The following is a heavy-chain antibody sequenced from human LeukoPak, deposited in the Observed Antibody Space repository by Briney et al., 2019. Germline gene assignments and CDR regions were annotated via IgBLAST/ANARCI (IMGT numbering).Heavy chain of an antibody. J-gene: IGHJ4*02. CDR1: GFTFSGSA. V-gene: IGHV3-73*01. CDR3: TRRKEGFDY. CDR2: IRSKANSYAT. Sequence: GGSLKLSCAASGFTFSGSAMHWVRQASGKGLEWVGRIRSKANSYATACAASVKGRFTISRDDSKNTAYLQMNSLKTEDTAVYYCTRRKEGFDYWGQGTLVTVSS.